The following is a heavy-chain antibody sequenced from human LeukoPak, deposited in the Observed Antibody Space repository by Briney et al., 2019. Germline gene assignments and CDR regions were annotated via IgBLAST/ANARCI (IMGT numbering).Heavy chain of an antibody. CDR1: GFTFSSYE. V-gene: IGHV3-21*01. D-gene: IGHD6-13*01. Sequence: GGSLRLSCAASGFTFSSYEMNWVRQAPGKGLEWVSSISSSSSYIYYADSVKGRFTISRDNAKNSLYLQMNSLRAEDTAVYYCARAGRRYSSSWYDWFDPWGQGTLVTVSS. J-gene: IGHJ5*02. CDR3: ARAGRRYSSSWYDWFDP. CDR2: ISSSSSYI.